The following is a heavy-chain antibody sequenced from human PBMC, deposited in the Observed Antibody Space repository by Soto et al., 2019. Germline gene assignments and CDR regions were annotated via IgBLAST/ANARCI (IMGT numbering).Heavy chain of an antibody. D-gene: IGHD3-22*01. CDR1: GGTFSSYA. V-gene: IGHV1-69*13. CDR2: IIPIFGTA. J-gene: IGHJ4*02. Sequence: VASVKVSCKASGGTFSSYAISWVRQAPGQGLEWMGGIIPIFGTANYAQKFQGRVTITADESTSTAYMELSSLRSEDTAVYYCARLGSYYYDSSGNDYWGQGTLVTVSS. CDR3: ARLGSYYYDSSGNDY.